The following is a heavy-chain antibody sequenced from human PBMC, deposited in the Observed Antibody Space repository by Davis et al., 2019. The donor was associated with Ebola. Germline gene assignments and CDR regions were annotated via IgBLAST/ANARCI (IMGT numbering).Heavy chain of an antibody. CDR2: IYYSGST. J-gene: IGHJ4*02. V-gene: IGHV4-31*03. CDR1: GGSISSGGYY. D-gene: IGHD6-13*01. Sequence: PSETLSLTCTVSGGSISSGGYYWSWIRQHPGKGLEWIGYIYYSGSTYYNPSLKSRVTISVDTSKNQFSLKLSSVTAADTAVYYCARHSSPVSLFDYWGQGTLVTVSS. CDR3: ARHSSPVSLFDY.